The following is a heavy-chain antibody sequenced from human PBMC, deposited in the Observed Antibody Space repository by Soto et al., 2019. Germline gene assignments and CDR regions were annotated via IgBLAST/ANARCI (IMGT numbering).Heavy chain of an antibody. Sequence: SETLSLTCTVSGGSISSYYWSWIRQPPGKGLEWIGCIYYSGSSNYNPSLKSRVTISVDTSKNQFSLKLTSVTAADTAVYYCARDRWFDPWGQGTLVTVS. CDR2: IYYSGSS. V-gene: IGHV4-59*01. J-gene: IGHJ5*02. CDR1: GGSISSYY. CDR3: ARDRWFDP.